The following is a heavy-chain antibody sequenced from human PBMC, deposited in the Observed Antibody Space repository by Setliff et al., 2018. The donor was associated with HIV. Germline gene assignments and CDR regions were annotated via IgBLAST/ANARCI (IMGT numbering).Heavy chain of an antibody. CDR3: ARVEIYNFWSGYTYYFDY. V-gene: IGHV3-33*01. J-gene: IGHJ4*02. Sequence: PGGSLRLSCAASGFTFSSYGMHWVRQAPGKGLEWVAVIWYDGSNKYYADSVKGRFTISRDNAKNSVYLQMNNLRAEDTALYYCARVEIYNFWSGYTYYFDYWGQGTLVTVSS. CDR2: IWYDGSNK. D-gene: IGHD3-3*01. CDR1: GFTFSSYG.